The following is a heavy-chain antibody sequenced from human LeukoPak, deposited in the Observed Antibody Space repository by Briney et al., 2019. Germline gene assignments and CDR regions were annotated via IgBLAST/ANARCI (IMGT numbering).Heavy chain of an antibody. V-gene: IGHV3-74*01. CDR1: GFTLSDYW. CDR3: ARTYDFWSASQYYFDS. D-gene: IGHD3-3*01. Sequence: TGGSLRLSCAASGFTLSDYWMHWVRQAPGKGLVWVSRIKSDGVTTDCADSVKGRFTISRDNAKNTLYLQMNSLRAGDTAVYYCARTYDFWSASQYYFDSWGQGTLVTVSS. CDR2: IKSDGVTT. J-gene: IGHJ4*02.